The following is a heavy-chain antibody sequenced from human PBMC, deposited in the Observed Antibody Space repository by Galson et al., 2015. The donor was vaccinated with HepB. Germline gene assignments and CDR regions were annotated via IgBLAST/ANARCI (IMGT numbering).Heavy chain of an antibody. V-gene: IGHV3-33*01. CDR3: AGDPGRSETRWSWVDY. J-gene: IGHJ4*02. CDR2: TWVDGSNE. D-gene: IGHD4-23*01. Sequence: SLRLSCAASGFTFSGYGMHWVRQAPGKGLEWVASTWVDGSNEDYADSVKGRFAISRDNSKSTLYLQMYSLRAEDTAVYYCAGDPGRSETRWSWVDYWGQGTLVTVSS. CDR1: GFTFSGYG.